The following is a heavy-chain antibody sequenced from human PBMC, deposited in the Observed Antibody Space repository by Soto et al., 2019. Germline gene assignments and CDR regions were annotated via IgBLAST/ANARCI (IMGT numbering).Heavy chain of an antibody. D-gene: IGHD3-3*01. CDR2: IKSNPNGGIT. V-gene: IGHV3-15*01. J-gene: IGHJ2*01. Sequence: EVQLVESGGGLVKPGGSLRLSCAASGFTFSNAWMRWVRQVSGKGLEWVGRIKSNPNGGITDYATPVKGRFTISRDDSKNTLSLQMNRLTTEDKAVYSCVTDWSDLCGRGTLVIVSS. CDR1: GFTFSNAW. CDR3: VTDWSDL.